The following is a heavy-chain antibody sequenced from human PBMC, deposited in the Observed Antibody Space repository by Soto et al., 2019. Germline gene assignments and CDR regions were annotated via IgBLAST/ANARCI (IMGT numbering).Heavy chain of an antibody. CDR2: ISPTSGGT. J-gene: IGHJ4*02. V-gene: IGHV1-2*02. D-gene: IGHD3-9*01. Sequence: QVQLVQSGAEVKKPGASVKISCEASGSTFINYYMHWVRQAPGQGFEWMGRISPTSGGTNYAQKFQGRVSMTWDTSLKTAYRELSSLMSEDTALYYCARPPGYISDWYFFYLWCQGTQFTVSS. CDR1: GSTFINYY. CDR3: ARPPGYISDWYFFYL.